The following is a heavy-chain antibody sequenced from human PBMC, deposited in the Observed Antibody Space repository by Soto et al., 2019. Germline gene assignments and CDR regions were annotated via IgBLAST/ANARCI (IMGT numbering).Heavy chain of an antibody. CDR2: IYPGDSDT. CDR1: GYSLTSYW. J-gene: IGHJ5*02. Sequence: GASQKISCKGCGYSLTSYWIGWVRQMPGKGLEWMGIIYPGDSDTRYSPSFQGQVTISADKSISTAYLQWSSLKASDTATYYCARLKDSFDPWGQGTLVTVSS. D-gene: IGHD5-18*01. V-gene: IGHV5-51*01. CDR3: ARLKDSFDP.